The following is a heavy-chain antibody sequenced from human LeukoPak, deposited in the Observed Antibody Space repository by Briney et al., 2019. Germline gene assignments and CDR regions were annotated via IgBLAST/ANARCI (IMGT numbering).Heavy chain of an antibody. CDR3: ARGGDLPIVPAAINWFDP. D-gene: IGHD2-2*01. J-gene: IGHJ5*02. CDR2: MNPNSGNT. Sequence: ASVKVSCKASGYTFTSYDINWVRQAPGQGLEWMGWMNPNSGNTAYAQKFQGRVTITRNTSISTAYMELSSLRSEDTAVYYCARGGDLPIVPAAINWFDPWGQGTLVTVSS. V-gene: IGHV1-8*03. CDR1: GYTFTSYD.